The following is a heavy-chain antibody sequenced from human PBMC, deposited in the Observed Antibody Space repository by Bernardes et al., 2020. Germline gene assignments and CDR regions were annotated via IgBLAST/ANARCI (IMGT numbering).Heavy chain of an antibody. CDR1: GFTFSSYA. J-gene: IGHJ4*02. V-gene: IGHV3-23*01. CDR2: ISGSGGST. D-gene: IGHD2-15*01. CDR3: AKDRGYCSGGSCSNYFDY. Sequence: GWSLRLSCAASGFTFSSYAMSWVRQAPGKGLEWVSAISGSGGSTYYADSVKGRFTISRDNSKNTLYLQMNSLRAEDTAVYYCAKDRGYCSGGSCSNYFDYWGQGTLVTVSS.